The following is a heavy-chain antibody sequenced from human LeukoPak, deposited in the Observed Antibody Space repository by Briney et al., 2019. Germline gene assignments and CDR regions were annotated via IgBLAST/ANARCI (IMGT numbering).Heavy chain of an antibody. D-gene: IGHD1-26*01. V-gene: IGHV3-30*03. CDR3: ARNMVGSSAYYYYGMDV. J-gene: IGHJ6*02. Sequence: GGSLRLSCAASGFTFSNNGMHWVRQAPGKGLEWVALISYAGSNKYYADSVKGRFTISRDNSKNTVYLQMNTLRAEDTAVYYCARNMVGSSAYYYYGMDVWAQGPRSPSP. CDR2: ISYAGSNK. CDR1: GFTFSNNG.